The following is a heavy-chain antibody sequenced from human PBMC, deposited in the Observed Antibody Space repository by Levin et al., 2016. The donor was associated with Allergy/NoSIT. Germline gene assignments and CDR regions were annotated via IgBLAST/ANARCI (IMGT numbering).Heavy chain of an antibody. CDR2: INTNGGST. CDR3: VRFGWAVEHLDN. J-gene: IGHJ4*02. V-gene: IGHV3-64*03. CDR1: GFTFSSHA. D-gene: IGHD3-16*01. Sequence: GESLKISCSASGFTFSSHALHWVRQAPGKRLEYVSAINTNGGSTFYADSVRGRFTVSRDNSKNTLYLQMNRLSSEDTAVYYCVRFGWAVEHLDNWGQGTLVTVSS.